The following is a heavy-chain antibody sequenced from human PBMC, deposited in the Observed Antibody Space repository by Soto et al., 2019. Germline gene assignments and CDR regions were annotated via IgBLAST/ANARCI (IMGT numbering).Heavy chain of an antibody. CDR2: IDFSGTT. CDR1: GASIISTTYY. V-gene: IGHV4-39*01. D-gene: IGHD6-19*01. J-gene: IGHJ5*02. CDR3: ARLRSGWYSGHNWFDP. Sequence: QFQLQESGPGLVKTSETLSLICTVSGASIISTTYYWAWIRQPPGKGLEWIGNIDFSGTTSYNSSLKSRVTMSIETSKNQVSLKLNSVSSADTALYYCARLRSGWYSGHNWFDPWGQGILVPVSS.